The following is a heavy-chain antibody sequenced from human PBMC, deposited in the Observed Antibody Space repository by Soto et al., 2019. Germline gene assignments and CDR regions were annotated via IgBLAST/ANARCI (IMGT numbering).Heavy chain of an antibody. Sequence: QVQLQESGPGLVKPSETLSLTCTVSGGSISTYYWSWIRQPPGKGLEWIGYIYDSESTNYNPSLKSRVIISVDTSKSQLSLKLSSVTAADTAVYYCARSRNSETYFLWNYWGPGTLVTVSS. CDR3: ARSRNSETYFLWNY. CDR2: IYDSEST. CDR1: GGSISTYY. J-gene: IGHJ4*02. D-gene: IGHD1-26*01. V-gene: IGHV4-59*01.